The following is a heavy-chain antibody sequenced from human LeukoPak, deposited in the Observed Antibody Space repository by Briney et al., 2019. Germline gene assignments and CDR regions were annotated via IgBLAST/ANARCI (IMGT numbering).Heavy chain of an antibody. V-gene: IGHV3-21*01. CDR3: ARPGIAVAGEFFDY. CDR2: IRSSSSYI. J-gene: IGHJ4*02. CDR1: GFTFSSYS. D-gene: IGHD6-19*01. Sequence: PGGSLRLSCAASGFTFSSYSINWVRQAPGKGLEWVSFIRSSSSYIYYADSVKGRFTISRDNAKNSLYLQMNSLRAEDTAVYYCARPGIAVAGEFFDYWGQGILVTVSS.